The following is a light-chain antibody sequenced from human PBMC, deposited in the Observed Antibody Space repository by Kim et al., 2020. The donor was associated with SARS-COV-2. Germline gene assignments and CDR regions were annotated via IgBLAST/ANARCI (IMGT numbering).Light chain of an antibody. CDR3: QNYNSVPLT. V-gene: IGKV1-27*01. CDR1: QAISNY. Sequence: DIQMTQSPSSLSASVGDRVTITCRASQAISNYLAWYQQKPGKVTKILIYAASTLQSGVPSRFSGSGSGTDFTLTISSLQPEDVATYYCQNYNSVPLTFGGGTKVEIK. J-gene: IGKJ4*01. CDR2: AAS.